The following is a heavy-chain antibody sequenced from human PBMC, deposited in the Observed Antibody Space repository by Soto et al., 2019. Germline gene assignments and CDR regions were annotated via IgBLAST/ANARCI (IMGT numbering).Heavy chain of an antibody. CDR2: IYHSDTT. V-gene: IGHV4-59*11. J-gene: IGHJ4*02. CDR3: ARSQFGSFYRKYFHS. CDR1: GESIVGLPY. Sequence: QVQLQESGPGLVKPSGTLSLTCSVSGESIVGLPYWNWIRQSPGQGLEWLGHIYHSDTTTYNPSFKSRVSMSVDTSKNQFSLTLNSVTTADTAVYYCARSQFGSFYRKYFHSWGPGIRVAVSS. D-gene: IGHD1-26*01.